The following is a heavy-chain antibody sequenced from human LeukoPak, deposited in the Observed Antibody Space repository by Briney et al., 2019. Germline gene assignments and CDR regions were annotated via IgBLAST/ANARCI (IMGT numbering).Heavy chain of an antibody. D-gene: IGHD3-10*01. J-gene: IGHJ6*03. V-gene: IGHV4-59*08. CDR3: ARQGITFSDYYYYMAV. CDR1: GGSISSYY. Sequence: SETLSLTCSVSGGSISSYYWSWIRQSPGKGLEWIGYIYHSGSTNYNPSLKSRVTISVDTSKNQFSLKLTSVTAADTAVYYCARQGITFSDYYYYMAVWGKGTSVTVSS. CDR2: IYHSGST.